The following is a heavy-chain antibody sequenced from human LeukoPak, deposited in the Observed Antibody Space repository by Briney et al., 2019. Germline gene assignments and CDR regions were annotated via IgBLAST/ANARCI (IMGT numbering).Heavy chain of an antibody. CDR3: ARAVGDSSGWYEGGFDY. CDR2: INHSGST. Sequence: PSETLSLTCAVYGGSFSGYYWSWIRQPPGKGLEWIGEINHSGSTNYNPSLKSRVTISVDTSKNQFSLKLSSVTAADTAVYYCARAVGDSSGWYEGGFDYWGQGTLVTVSS. V-gene: IGHV4-34*01. CDR1: GGSFSGYY. D-gene: IGHD6-19*01. J-gene: IGHJ4*02.